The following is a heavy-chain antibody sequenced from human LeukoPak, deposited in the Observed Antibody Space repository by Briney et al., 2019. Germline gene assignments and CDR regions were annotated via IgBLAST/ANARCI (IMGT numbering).Heavy chain of an antibody. D-gene: IGHD5-18*01. V-gene: IGHV1-46*01. Sequence: ASVKVSCKSSGNSFTTYYMHWVRQAPGQGLEWMGIINPSGGSTSYAQKFQGRVTTTRDTSTSTVYMELSSLRSEDTAVYYCARDRHSYGFLYTGVDYWGQGTLVTVSS. CDR3: ARDRHSYGFLYTGVDY. J-gene: IGHJ4*02. CDR2: INPSGGST. CDR1: GNSFTTYY.